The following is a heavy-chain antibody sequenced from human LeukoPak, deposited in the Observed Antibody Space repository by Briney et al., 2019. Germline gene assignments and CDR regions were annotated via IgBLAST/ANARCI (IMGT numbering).Heavy chain of an antibody. V-gene: IGHV3-11*06. CDR1: GFTFSDCY. J-gene: IGHJ6*02. Sequence: GGSLRLSCAASGFTFSDCYINWIRQAPGKGLEWVSYISSSGSYTNYADSVKGRFTISRDNAKNSLFLQMNSLGAEDTAVYYCARGQYGNFDTDVWGQGTTVTVSS. CDR3: ARGQYGNFDTDV. D-gene: IGHD4-11*01. CDR2: ISSSGSYT.